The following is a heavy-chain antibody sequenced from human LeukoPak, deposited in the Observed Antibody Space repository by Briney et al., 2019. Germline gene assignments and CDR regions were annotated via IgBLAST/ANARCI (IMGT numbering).Heavy chain of an antibody. V-gene: IGHV3-21*01. D-gene: IGHD5-12*01. CDR3: AKAYSGYMDV. CDR2: NSSESTYI. Sequence: GGSLRLSCAASGFTFSDYSMNWVRQAPGMGLEWVSSNSSESTYILYADSVKGRFTISRDNAKNSLYLQMDSLRAEDTAVYYCAKAYSGYMDVWGKGTTVTVSS. J-gene: IGHJ6*03. CDR1: GFTFSDYS.